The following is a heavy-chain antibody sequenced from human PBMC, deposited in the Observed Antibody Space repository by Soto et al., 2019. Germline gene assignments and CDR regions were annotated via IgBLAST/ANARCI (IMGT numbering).Heavy chain of an antibody. D-gene: IGHD2-2*01. J-gene: IGHJ6*02. CDR1: GFTFTSFG. Sequence: GGSLRLSCVGSGFTFTSFGMHWVRQAPGKGLEWVAVIWYDGSSKYYADSVKGRFSISRDNSKNTLYLQMNSLRAEDTAVYYCAKGLGYCSSTSCYLYYYYYYGMDVXGQGTTVTVSS. CDR2: IWYDGSSK. V-gene: IGHV3-30*02. CDR3: AKGLGYCSSTSCYLYYYYYYGMDV.